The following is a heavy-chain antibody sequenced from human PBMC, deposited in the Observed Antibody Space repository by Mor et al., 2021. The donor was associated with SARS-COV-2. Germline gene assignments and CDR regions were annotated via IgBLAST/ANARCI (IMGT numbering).Heavy chain of an antibody. Sequence: RGRFTISRDNSKNTLYLQKNSLRAEDTAVYYCARGYCSSTICYILPLWGQGTLVTVS. V-gene: IGHV3-30*01. J-gene: IGHJ4*02. D-gene: IGHD2-2*02. CDR3: ARGYCSSTICYILPL.